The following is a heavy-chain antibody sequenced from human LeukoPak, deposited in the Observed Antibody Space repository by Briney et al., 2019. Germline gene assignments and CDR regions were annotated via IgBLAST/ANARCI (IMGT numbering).Heavy chain of an antibody. CDR3: ARDSRGWYEYYFDY. D-gene: IGHD6-19*01. CDR1: GGSVNSGSYY. CDR2: IYTSGST. J-gene: IGHJ4*02. Sequence: SETLSLTCTVSGGSVNSGSYYWSWIRQPAGKGLEWIGRIYTSGSTYYNPSLKSRVTISVDTSKNQFSLKLTSVTAADTADYYCARDSRGWYEYYFDYWGQGTLVTVSS. V-gene: IGHV4-61*02.